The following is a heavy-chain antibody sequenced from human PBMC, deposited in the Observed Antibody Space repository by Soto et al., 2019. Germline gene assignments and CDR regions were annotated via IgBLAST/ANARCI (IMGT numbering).Heavy chain of an antibody. D-gene: IGHD6-13*01. CDR2: IKQDGSEK. CDR3: ARFIAAAGLGPAFDY. J-gene: IGHJ4*02. CDR1: GFTFSSYW. V-gene: IGHV3-7*04. Sequence: EVQLVESGGGLVQPGGSLRLSCAASGFTFSSYWMSWVRQAPGKGLEWVANIKQDGSEKYYVDSVKGRFTISRDNAKNSLYLQMNSLRAEDTAVYYCARFIAAAGLGPAFDYWGQGTLVTVSS.